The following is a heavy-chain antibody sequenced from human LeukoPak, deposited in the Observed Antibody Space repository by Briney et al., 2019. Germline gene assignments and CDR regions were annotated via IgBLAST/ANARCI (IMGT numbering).Heavy chain of an antibody. D-gene: IGHD3-16*02. V-gene: IGHV1-69*01. J-gene: IGHJ3*02. CDR1: GGTFTSYA. Sequence: SVKVSCKASGGTFTSYAISWVRQAPGQGREWMGGIIPIFGTANYAQKFQGRVTITADESTSTAYMELSSLRSEDTAVYYCARDDTYDYVWGSYRCSAFDILGQGTMVTVSS. CDR2: IIPIFGTA. CDR3: ARDDTYDYVWGSYRCSAFDI.